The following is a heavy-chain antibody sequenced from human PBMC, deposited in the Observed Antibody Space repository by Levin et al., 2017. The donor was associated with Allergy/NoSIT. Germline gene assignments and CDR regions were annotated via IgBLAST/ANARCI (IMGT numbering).Heavy chain of an antibody. J-gene: IGHJ4*02. CDR2: ISYDGSNK. Sequence: GGSLRLSCAASGFTFSSYAMHWVRQAPGKGLEWVAVISYDGSNKYYADSVKGRFTISRDNSKNTLYLQMNSLRAEDTAVYYCARDYHYYFDYWGQGTLVTVSS. CDR1: GFTFSSYA. D-gene: IGHD2-2*01. V-gene: IGHV3-30*04. CDR3: ARDYHYYFDY.